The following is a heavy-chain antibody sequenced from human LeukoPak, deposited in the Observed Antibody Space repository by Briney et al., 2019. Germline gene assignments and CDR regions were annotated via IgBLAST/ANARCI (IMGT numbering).Heavy chain of an antibody. D-gene: IGHD3-10*01. V-gene: IGHV1-69*05. CDR1: GGTFSSYA. CDR3: AREEGMDY. J-gene: IGHJ4*02. Sequence: SVKVSCKASGGTFSSYAIGWVRQAPGQGLEWMGGIIPIFGTANYAQKFQGRVTMTRDTSTSTVYMELSSLRSEDTAVYYCAREEGMDYWGQGTLVTVSS. CDR2: IIPIFGTA.